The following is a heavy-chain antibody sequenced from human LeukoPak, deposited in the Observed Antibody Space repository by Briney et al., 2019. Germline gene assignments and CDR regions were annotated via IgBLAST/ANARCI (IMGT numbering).Heavy chain of an antibody. CDR3: VRSLACSSGTCYPNWFDP. D-gene: IGHD2-15*01. J-gene: IGHJ5*02. CDR2: TYPGDSNT. CDR1: GYSFTNNW. V-gene: IGHV5-51*01. Sequence: HGESLKISCKGSGYSFTNNWIGWVRQMPGKGLEWMGITYPGDSNTRYSPSFQGQVTISADKSISSAYLQWSSLKASDTAMYYCVRSLACSSGTCYPNWFDPWGQGTLVTVSS.